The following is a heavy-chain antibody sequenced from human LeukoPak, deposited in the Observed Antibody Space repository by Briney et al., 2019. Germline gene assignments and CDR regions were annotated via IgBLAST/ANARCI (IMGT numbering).Heavy chain of an antibody. D-gene: IGHD5-18*01. CDR2: ISYDGSNK. J-gene: IGHJ4*02. CDR1: GFTFSSYG. V-gene: IGHV3-30*18. CDR3: AKEGQLWLHGFDY. Sequence: GGSLRLSCAASGFTFSSYGMHWVRQAPGKGLEWVAVISYDGSNKYYADSVKGRFTISRDNSKNTLYLQMSSLRAEDTAVYYCAKEGQLWLHGFDYWGQGTLVTVSS.